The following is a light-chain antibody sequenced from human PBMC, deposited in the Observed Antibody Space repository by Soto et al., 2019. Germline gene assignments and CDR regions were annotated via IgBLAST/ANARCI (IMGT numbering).Light chain of an antibody. CDR3: QQYNHFWT. CDR1: QSVSSN. CDR2: GAS. Sequence: EIMMTQSPATLSVSPGERATLSCRASQSVSSNLAWYQQKPGQAPRLLIYGASTMATGIPARFSGSGSGTEFTLTISSLQSDDCAVYYCQQYNHFWTFGQETKVEIK. J-gene: IGKJ1*01. V-gene: IGKV3-15*01.